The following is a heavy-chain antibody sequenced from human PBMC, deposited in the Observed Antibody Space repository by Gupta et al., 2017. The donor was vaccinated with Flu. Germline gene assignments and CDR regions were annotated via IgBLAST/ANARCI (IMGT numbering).Heavy chain of an antibody. J-gene: IGHJ3*01. Sequence: RQAPGKGLEWVSYLSGGGSFIYYADSMKGRFTISRDNGKKSVYLQMHSLRVDDTAIYYCARGRATWAPDAFDVWGQGTTVNVSS. V-gene: IGHV3-11*01. CDR2: LSGGGSFI. CDR3: ARGRATWAPDAFDV. D-gene: IGHD1-26*01.